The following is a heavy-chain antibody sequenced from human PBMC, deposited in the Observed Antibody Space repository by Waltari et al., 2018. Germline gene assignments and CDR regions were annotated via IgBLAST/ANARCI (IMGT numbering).Heavy chain of an antibody. V-gene: IGHV3-53*02. CDR2: IYSGRST. D-gene: IGHD4-17*01. CDR1: GFTVSSNY. J-gene: IGHJ4*02. CDR3: ARGPGLRYRSFCYFDY. Sequence: EVQLVETGGGLIQPGGSLRLSCAASGFTVSSNYMSWVRQAPGKGLELGSVIYSGRSTYYADAVKGRFTISRDNSKNTLYLQMNSLRAEDTAVYYCARGPGLRYRSFCYFDYWGQGTLVTVSS.